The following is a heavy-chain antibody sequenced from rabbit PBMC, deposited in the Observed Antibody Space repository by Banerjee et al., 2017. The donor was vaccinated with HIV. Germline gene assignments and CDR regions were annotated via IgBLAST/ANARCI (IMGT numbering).Heavy chain of an antibody. J-gene: IGHJ4*01. CDR2: IYPDYGST. Sequence: QEQLVESGGGLVTLGGSLKLSCKASGIDFSSYGISWVRQAPGKGLEWIAYIYPDYGSTDYASWVNGRFTISLDNAQNTVTLQMTSLTAADTATYFCARDLAGVIGWNFDLWGPGTLVTVS. CDR3: ARDLAGVIGWNFDL. D-gene: IGHD4-1*01. CDR1: GIDFSSYG. V-gene: IGHV1S47*01.